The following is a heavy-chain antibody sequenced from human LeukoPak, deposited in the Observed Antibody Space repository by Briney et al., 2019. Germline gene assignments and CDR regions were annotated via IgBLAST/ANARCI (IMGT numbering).Heavy chain of an antibody. J-gene: IGHJ4*02. V-gene: IGHV4-59*01. Sequence: SETLSLTCTVSGGSISSYYWSWIRQPPGKGLEWIGYIYYSGSTNYNPSLKSRVTISVDTSKNQFSLKQSSVTAADTAVYYCARAGYGSGSYSFDYWGQGTLVTVSS. CDR3: ARAGYGSGSYSFDY. D-gene: IGHD3-10*01. CDR2: IYYSGST. CDR1: GGSISSYY.